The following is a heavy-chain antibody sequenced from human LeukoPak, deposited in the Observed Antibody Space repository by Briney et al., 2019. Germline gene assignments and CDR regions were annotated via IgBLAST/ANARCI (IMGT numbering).Heavy chain of an antibody. CDR1: GGSISNYY. D-gene: IGHD6-13*01. V-gene: IGHV4-59*01. CDR2: MYHSGST. J-gene: IGHJ4*02. CDR3: AGGLIAAAGTRVDY. Sequence: SETLSLTCTVSGGSISNYYWSWIRQPPGKGLEWIGYMYHSGSTNYNPSLKSRVTISADTSKNQFSLKLSSVTAADTAVYYCAGGLIAAAGTRVDYWGQGTLVTVSS.